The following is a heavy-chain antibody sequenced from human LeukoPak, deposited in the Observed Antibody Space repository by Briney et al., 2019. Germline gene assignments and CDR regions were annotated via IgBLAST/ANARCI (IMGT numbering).Heavy chain of an antibody. CDR3: ARGLSSGWYLTLDY. D-gene: IGHD6-19*01. Sequence: SETLSLTCTVSGVSISSDYWSWIRQPPGQGLGVIGNIYYSGSNNYNPSLKSRVTISVDTSKTQFSLKLSSVTAADAAVYYCARGLSSGWYLTLDYWGQGTLVTVSS. V-gene: IGHV4-59*01. CDR2: IYYSGSN. J-gene: IGHJ4*02. CDR1: GVSISSDY.